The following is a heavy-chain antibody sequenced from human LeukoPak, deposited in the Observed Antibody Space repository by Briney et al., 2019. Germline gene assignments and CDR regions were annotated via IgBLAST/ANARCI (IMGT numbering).Heavy chain of an antibody. J-gene: IGHJ4*02. D-gene: IGHD3-3*01. V-gene: IGHV3-48*02. CDR3: ARDSQGYDFWSGYYHFDY. CDR2: ISGSSSTI. CDR1: GFTFSSYS. Sequence: GGSLRLSCAASGFTFSSYSMKWVRQAPGKGLEWVSYISGSSSTIYYADSVKGRFTISRDNAKNSLYLQMNSLRDEDTAVYYCARDSQGYDFWSGYYHFDYWGQGTLVTVSS.